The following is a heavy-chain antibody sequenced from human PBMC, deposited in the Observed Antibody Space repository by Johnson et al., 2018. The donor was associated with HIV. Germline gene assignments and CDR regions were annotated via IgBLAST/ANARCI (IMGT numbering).Heavy chain of an antibody. D-gene: IGHD6-13*01. CDR2: LGTAGDT. CDR1: GFTFSSYD. J-gene: IGHJ3*02. V-gene: IGHV3-13*01. CDR3: AREWIGHSSSWFRYAFDI. Sequence: VQLVESGGGLVQPGGSLRLSCAASGFTFSSYDMHWVRQATGKGLEWVSALGTAGDTYYPGSVKGRFPISRENAKNSLYLQMNSLRAEDTAVYYCAREWIGHSSSWFRYAFDIWGQGTMVTVSS.